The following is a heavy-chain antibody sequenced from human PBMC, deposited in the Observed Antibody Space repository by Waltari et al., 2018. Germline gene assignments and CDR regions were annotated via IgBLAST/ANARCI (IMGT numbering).Heavy chain of an antibody. D-gene: IGHD2-2*02. Sequence: QVQLQESGPGLVKPSETLSLTCTVSGGSISSYYWSWIRQPAGKGLEWIGRIYTSGSTNYNPSLKSRVTMSVDTSKNQFSLKLSSVTAADTAVYYCARGRGYCSSTSSYTPAYYYYYMDVWGKGTTVTISS. CDR2: IYTSGST. J-gene: IGHJ6*03. V-gene: IGHV4-4*07. CDR1: GGSISSYY. CDR3: ARGRGYCSSTSSYTPAYYYYYMDV.